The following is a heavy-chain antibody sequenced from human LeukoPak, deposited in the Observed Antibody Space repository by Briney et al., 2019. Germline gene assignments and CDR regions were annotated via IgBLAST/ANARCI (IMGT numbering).Heavy chain of an antibody. Sequence: GGSLRLSCAASGFTFNAFGMTWVRQAPGKGLEWVANIKQDGSKKSYVDSVKGRFTISRDNAKNSLYLQMNSQRAEDTAIYYCTRVGYIDEGIDYWGQGTLVTVSS. V-gene: IGHV3-7*04. CDR2: IKQDGSKK. CDR3: TRVGYIDEGIDY. J-gene: IGHJ4*02. CDR1: GFTFNAFG. D-gene: IGHD5-24*01.